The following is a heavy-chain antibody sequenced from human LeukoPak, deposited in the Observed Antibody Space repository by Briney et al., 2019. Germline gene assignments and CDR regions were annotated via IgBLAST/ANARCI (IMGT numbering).Heavy chain of an antibody. CDR2: IKSKTDGGTT. CDR1: GFTFSSYA. J-gene: IGHJ4*02. CDR3: TTTGVDYYFDY. Sequence: GGSLRLSCAASGFTFSSYAMSWVRQAPGKGLEWVGRIKSKTDGGTTNYAAPVKGRFTISRDDSKNTLYLQMNSLKTEDTAVYYCTTTGVDYYFDYWGQGTWSPSPQ. D-gene: IGHD1-14*01. V-gene: IGHV3-15*01.